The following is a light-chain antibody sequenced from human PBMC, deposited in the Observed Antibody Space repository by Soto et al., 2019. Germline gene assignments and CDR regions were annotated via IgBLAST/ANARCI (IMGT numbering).Light chain of an antibody. Sequence: DIQTTPSPSSLSASVGDRVTITCRASQSISSYLNWYQQKPGKAPKLLIYAASNLQSGVPSRFSGSGSGTDFTLTISSLQPEDFATYYCQQSYSTPWTFGQGTKVEIK. CDR2: AAS. J-gene: IGKJ1*01. CDR1: QSISSY. V-gene: IGKV1-39*01. CDR3: QQSYSTPWT.